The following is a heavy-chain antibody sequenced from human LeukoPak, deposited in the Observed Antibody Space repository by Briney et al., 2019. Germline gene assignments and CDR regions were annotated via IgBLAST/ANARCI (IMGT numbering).Heavy chain of an antibody. D-gene: IGHD5-12*01. Sequence: GSLRLSCAASGFTFSSYWMSWVRQAPGKGLEWVANIKQDGSEKYYVDSVKGRFTISRDNAKNSLYLQMNSLRAEDTAVYYCARDIVATPSGGFDYWGQGTLVTVSS. CDR3: ARDIVATPSGGFDY. J-gene: IGHJ4*02. CDR2: IKQDGSEK. CDR1: GFTFSSYW. V-gene: IGHV3-7*01.